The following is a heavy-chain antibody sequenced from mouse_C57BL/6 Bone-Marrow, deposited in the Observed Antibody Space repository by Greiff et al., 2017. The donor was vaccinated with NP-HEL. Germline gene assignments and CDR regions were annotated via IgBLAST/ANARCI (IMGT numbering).Heavy chain of an antibody. J-gene: IGHJ1*03. CDR2: INSDGGST. D-gene: IGHD2-10*02. Sequence: EVQRVESGGGLVQPGESLKLSCESYEYAFPSHDMSWVRQTPGKRLELVAAINSDGGSTYYPDTMERRFIITRDNTVKTLYLQMSSLGSEDSALDDCAGMTPWYFDVWGTGTTVTVSS. CDR1: EYAFPSHD. V-gene: IGHV5-2*01. CDR3: AGMTPWYFDV.